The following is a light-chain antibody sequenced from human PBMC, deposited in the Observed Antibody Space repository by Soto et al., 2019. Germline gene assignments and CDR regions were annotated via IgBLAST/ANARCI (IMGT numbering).Light chain of an antibody. CDR3: AAWDDSLNGWV. Sequence: QSALTQPPSASGSPGQSVTISCTGTSSDVGGYNYVSWYQQHPGKAPKLMIYEVSKRPSGVPDRFSGSKSDTSASLAISGLQSEDEADYYCAAWDDSLNGWVFGGGTKLTVL. V-gene: IGLV2-8*01. CDR1: SSDVGGYNY. CDR2: EVS. J-gene: IGLJ3*02.